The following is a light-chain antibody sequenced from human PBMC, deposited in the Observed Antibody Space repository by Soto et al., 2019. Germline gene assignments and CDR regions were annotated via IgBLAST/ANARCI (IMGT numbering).Light chain of an antibody. CDR1: QNIRTY. Sequence: DIQMTQSPYSLSASVGDSVTITCRASQNIRTYLNWYQQKPGRAPKLLIHSASALPSGVPSRFSGSGSGTEFTLTVSGLQPEDFATYYCQQYNSHSTFGQGTKV. J-gene: IGKJ2*01. CDR2: SAS. CDR3: QQYNSHST. V-gene: IGKV1-39*01.